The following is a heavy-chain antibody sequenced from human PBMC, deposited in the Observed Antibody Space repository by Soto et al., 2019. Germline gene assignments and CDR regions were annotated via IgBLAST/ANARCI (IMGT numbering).Heavy chain of an antibody. Sequence: ASVKVSCKASGYTFTSYYMHWVRQAPGQGLEWMGWINPNSGGTNYAQKFQGRVTMTRDTSISTAYMELSRLRSDDTAVYYCARALTSITIFGVVIGHYGMDVWGQGTTVTVSS. D-gene: IGHD3-3*01. CDR2: INPNSGGT. CDR3: ARALTSITIFGVVIGHYGMDV. V-gene: IGHV1-2*02. J-gene: IGHJ6*02. CDR1: GYTFTSYY.